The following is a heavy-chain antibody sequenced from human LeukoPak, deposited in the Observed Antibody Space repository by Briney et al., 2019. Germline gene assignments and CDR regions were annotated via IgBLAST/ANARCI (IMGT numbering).Heavy chain of an antibody. Sequence: ASVKVSCKASGYTFTNHCMHWVRQAPGQGLEWMGIINPGGGSTRYPQKFQGRVTMTRDTSTSTVYMELSSLRSEDTAFYFCARDEVAGTYYFDNRGRGALVSVSS. V-gene: IGHV1-46*01. J-gene: IGHJ4*02. D-gene: IGHD6-19*01. CDR1: GYTFTNHC. CDR2: INPGGGST. CDR3: ARDEVAGTYYFDN.